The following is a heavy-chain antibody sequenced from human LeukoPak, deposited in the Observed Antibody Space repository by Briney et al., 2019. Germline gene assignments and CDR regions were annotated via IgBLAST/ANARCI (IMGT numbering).Heavy chain of an antibody. Sequence: GGSLRLSCAASGFTFSNYAMSWVRQAPGKGLEWVSAISGSGGRSYYADSEKGRFTISRDNAKNTLYLQMNSLRAEDTAVYYCAKDQYYYDSSGYPFDYWGQGTLVTVSS. CDR2: ISGSGGRS. J-gene: IGHJ4*02. V-gene: IGHV3-23*01. CDR3: AKDQYYYDSSGYPFDY. D-gene: IGHD3-22*01. CDR1: GFTFSNYA.